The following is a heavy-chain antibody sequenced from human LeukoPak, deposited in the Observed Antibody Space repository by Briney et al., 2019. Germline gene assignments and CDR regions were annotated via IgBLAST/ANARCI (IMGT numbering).Heavy chain of an antibody. CDR1: GFTFSSYG. CDR3: AKDNFDL. J-gene: IGHJ2*01. V-gene: IGHV3-30*18. CDR2: ISYDGSNK. Sequence: SCKASGFTFSSYGMHWVRQAPGKGLEWVAVISYDGSNKYYADSVKGRFTISRDNSKNTLYLQMNSLSAEDTAVYYCAKDNFDLWGRGTLVTVSS.